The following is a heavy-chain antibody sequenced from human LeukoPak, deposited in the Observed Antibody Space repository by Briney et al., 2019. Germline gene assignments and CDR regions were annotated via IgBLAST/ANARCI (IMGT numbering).Heavy chain of an antibody. CDR3: ARVGYDYVWGSIDY. J-gene: IGHJ4*02. CDR1: GYSISSGYY. Sequence: PSETLSLTCTVSGYSISSGYYWGWTRQPPGKGLEWIGSIYHSGSTYYNPSLKSRVTISVDTSKNQFSLKLSSVTAADTAVYYCARVGYDYVWGSIDYWGQGTLVTVSS. V-gene: IGHV4-38-2*02. D-gene: IGHD3-16*01. CDR2: IYHSGST.